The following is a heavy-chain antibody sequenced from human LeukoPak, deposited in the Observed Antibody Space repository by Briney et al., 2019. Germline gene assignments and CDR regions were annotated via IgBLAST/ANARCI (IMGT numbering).Heavy chain of an antibody. CDR1: GYTFTSYD. CDR3: AVLAARPDYYVDY. V-gene: IGHV1-8*01. CDR2: MNPNSGNT. J-gene: IGHJ4*02. D-gene: IGHD6-6*01. Sequence: GASVKVSCKASGYTFTSYDINWVRQATGQGLEWMGWMNPNSGNTGYAQKFQGRVTMTRNTSISTAYMELSSLRSEDTAVYYCAVLAARPDYYVDYWGQGTLVTVSS.